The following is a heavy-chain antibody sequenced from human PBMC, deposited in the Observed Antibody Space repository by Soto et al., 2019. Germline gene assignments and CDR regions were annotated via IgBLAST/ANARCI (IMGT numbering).Heavy chain of an antibody. CDR3: ARERAAAGTSWFDP. V-gene: IGHV1-69*06. Sequence: SVKVSCKASGGTFSGYAISWVRQAPGQGLEWMGGIIPIFGTANYAQKFQGRVTITADKSTSTAYMELSSLRSEDTAVYYCARERAAAGTSWFDPWGQGTLVTVSS. CDR1: GGTFSGYA. CDR2: IIPIFGTA. D-gene: IGHD6-13*01. J-gene: IGHJ5*02.